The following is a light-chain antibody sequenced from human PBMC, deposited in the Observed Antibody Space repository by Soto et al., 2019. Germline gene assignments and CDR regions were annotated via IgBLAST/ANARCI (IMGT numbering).Light chain of an antibody. V-gene: IGKV1-5*03. Sequence: DIEVTQSPSTLSASVGDRVTITCRASESIGDWLAWYQQKPGKAPRLLIYQASNLETGVPSRFSGSGSGTEFTLTISSLQPDDFAVYYCQQHNTYSGTFGQGTKVEIK. J-gene: IGKJ1*01. CDR3: QQHNTYSGT. CDR1: ESIGDW. CDR2: QAS.